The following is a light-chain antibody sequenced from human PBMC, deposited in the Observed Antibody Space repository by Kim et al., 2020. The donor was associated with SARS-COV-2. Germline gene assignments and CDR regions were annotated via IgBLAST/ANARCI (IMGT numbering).Light chain of an antibody. CDR1: QDISNY. CDR3: QQYDNLPIT. Sequence: ASVGDRVTITCQASQDISNYLNWYQQKPGKAPRLLIYDASNLEAGVPSRFTGGGSGSEFTLTINSLQPEDIATYYCQQYDNLPITFGQGTRLEIK. V-gene: IGKV1-33*01. CDR2: DAS. J-gene: IGKJ5*01.